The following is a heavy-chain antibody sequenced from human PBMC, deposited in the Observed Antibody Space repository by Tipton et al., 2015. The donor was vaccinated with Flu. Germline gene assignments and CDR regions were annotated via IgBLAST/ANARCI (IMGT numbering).Heavy chain of an antibody. D-gene: IGHD3-10*01. CDR2: IYYSGST. Sequence: LRLSCTVSGDSISTGGAYWTWVRQHPGKGLELIASIYYSGSTYYNPSLWRRVTISVDTSKNQISLKVNSVTAADTAVYYCARDQGFGGGLSYDYYVLDVWGQGTTVTVSS. V-gene: IGHV4-31*03. J-gene: IGHJ6*02. CDR3: ARDQGFGGGLSYDYYVLDV. CDR1: GDSISTGGAY.